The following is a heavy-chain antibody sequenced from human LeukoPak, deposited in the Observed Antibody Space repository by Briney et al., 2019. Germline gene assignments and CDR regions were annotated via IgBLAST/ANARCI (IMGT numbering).Heavy chain of an antibody. Sequence: MAGGSLRLSCAVSGFTFGNAWMNWVRQAPGKGLEWVGRIKSKTEGGTIDYAAPVKGRFTISRDDSKNTLYLQMNSLKTEDTAVYFCSENMGVWGQGTTVTVSS. CDR1: GFTFGNAW. CDR3: SENMGV. CDR2: IKSKTEGGTI. V-gene: IGHV3-15*07. J-gene: IGHJ6*02.